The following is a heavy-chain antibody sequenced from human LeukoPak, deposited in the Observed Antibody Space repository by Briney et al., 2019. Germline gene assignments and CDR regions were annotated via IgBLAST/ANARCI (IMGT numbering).Heavy chain of an antibody. Sequence: GGSLRLSCAASGFTFSSYSMNWVRQAPGKGLEWVSSISGSSSYIYYADSVKGRFTISRDNAKNSLYLQMNSLRAEDTAVYYCARVGRGGVIGYYQPLLYFFFDYWGQGTLVTVSS. V-gene: IGHV3-21*04. CDR3: ARVGRGGVIGYYQPLLYFFFDY. CDR1: GFTFSSYS. J-gene: IGHJ4*02. CDR2: ISGSSSYI. D-gene: IGHD3-16*01.